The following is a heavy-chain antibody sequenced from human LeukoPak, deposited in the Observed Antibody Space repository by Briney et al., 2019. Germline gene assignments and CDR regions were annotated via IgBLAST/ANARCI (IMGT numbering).Heavy chain of an antibody. CDR3: ARRGYCSGGSFLDY. V-gene: IGHV4-39*01. CDR2: IYYSGST. D-gene: IGHD2-15*01. J-gene: IGHJ4*02. CDR1: GCSISSSRYY. Sequence: PSETLSLTCTVSGCSISSSRYYWGWIRQPPGKGLEWIGSIYYSGSTYYNPSLKSRVTISVDTSKNQFTLKLSSVTAADTAVYYCARRGYCSGGSFLDYWGQGALVIVSS.